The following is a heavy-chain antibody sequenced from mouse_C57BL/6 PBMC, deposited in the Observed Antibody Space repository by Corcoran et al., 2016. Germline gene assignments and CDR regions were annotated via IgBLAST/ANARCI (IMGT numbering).Heavy chain of an antibody. CDR3: ARYDGFDY. J-gene: IGHJ2*01. CDR1: GYTFTDYY. V-gene: IGHV1-26*01. CDR2: INPNNGGT. Sequence: EVQLLQSGPELVKPGASVKISCKASGYTFTDYYMNWVKQSHGKSLEWIGDINPNNGGTSYNQKFKGKATLTVDKSSSTAYMELRSLTSEDSAVYYCARYDGFDYWGQGTTLTVSS. D-gene: IGHD2-3*01.